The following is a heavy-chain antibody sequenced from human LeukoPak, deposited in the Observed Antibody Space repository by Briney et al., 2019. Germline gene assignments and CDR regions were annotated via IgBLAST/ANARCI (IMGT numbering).Heavy chain of an antibody. J-gene: IGHJ4*02. CDR1: GGSISSYY. CDR2: IYYSGST. D-gene: IGHD6-13*01. CDR3: ARAPIAAALRFFVY. Sequence: SETLSLTCTVSGGSISSYYWSWIRQPPGKGLEWIGYIYYSGSTNYNPSLKSRVTISVDTSKNQFSLKLSSVTAADTAVYYCARAPIAAALRFFVYWGQGTLVTVSS. V-gene: IGHV4-59*01.